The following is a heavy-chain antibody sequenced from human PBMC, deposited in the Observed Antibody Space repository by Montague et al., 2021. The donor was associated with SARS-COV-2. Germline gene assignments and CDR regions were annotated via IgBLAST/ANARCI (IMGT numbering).Heavy chain of an antibody. Sequence: SETLSLTCTVSGGSITTDAYHWGWIRQSPGKGLEWIGTISYRDVTYYNPSPKTRVNISVDTSRTHFSLTLRSVTAADTAVYSCARYVSNGSGRGFIDGWGQGTLVTVSS. J-gene: IGHJ1*01. CDR2: ISYRDVT. D-gene: IGHD3-10*01. CDR3: ARYVSNGSGRGFIDG. CDR1: GGSITTDAYH. V-gene: IGHV4-39*02.